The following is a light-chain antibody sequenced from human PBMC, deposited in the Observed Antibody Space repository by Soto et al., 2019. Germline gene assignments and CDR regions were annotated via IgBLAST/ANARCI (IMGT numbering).Light chain of an antibody. CDR2: AAS. CDR3: QQGNCLPHT. Sequence: EIQMTQSPSSVSVSVGDRVTITCRASQGISSWLAWYQQKPGKDPKLLIYAASSLQSGVPSRFRGSGSGTDFTLTISSLQPEDFAAYYCQQGNCLPHTFGQGTKLEIK. J-gene: IGKJ2*01. CDR1: QGISSW. V-gene: IGKV1-12*01.